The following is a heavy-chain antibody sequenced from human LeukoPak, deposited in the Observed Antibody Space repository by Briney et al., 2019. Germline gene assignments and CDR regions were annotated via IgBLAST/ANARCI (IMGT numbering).Heavy chain of an antibody. J-gene: IGHJ4*02. Sequence: ASVKVSCKASGYTFTSYGISWVRQAPGQGLEWMGWMNPNSGNTGYAQKFQGRVITTRNTSISTAYMELSSLRSEDTAVYYCARGAHKWFQDYWGQGTLVTVSS. V-gene: IGHV1-8*02. D-gene: IGHD3-22*01. CDR2: MNPNSGNT. CDR3: ARGAHKWFQDY. CDR1: GYTFTSYG.